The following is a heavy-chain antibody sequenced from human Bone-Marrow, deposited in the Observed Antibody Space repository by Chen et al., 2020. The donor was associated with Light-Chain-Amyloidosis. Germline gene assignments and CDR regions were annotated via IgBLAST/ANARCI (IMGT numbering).Heavy chain of an antibody. CDR3: VKDVENSSPSYFDY. Sequence: EVQLVESGGGLVQPGRSLRLSCAAFGFTFDDYAMHWVRLVPGKGLEWVSGINWDSGFIDYADSVKGRFTISRDNAKNSLYLQMNSLRTEDTALYYCVKDVENSSPSYFDYWGQGTLVTVSS. CDR1: GFTFDDYA. J-gene: IGHJ4*02. V-gene: IGHV3-9*01. D-gene: IGHD6-6*01. CDR2: INWDSGFI.